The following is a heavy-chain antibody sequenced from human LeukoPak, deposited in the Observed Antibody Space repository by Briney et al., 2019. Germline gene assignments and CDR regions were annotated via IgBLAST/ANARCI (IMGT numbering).Heavy chain of an antibody. D-gene: IGHD1-26*01. CDR1: GYTFTGYY. Sequence: SVKVSCKASGYTFTGYYMHWVRQAPGQGLEWMGGIIPIFGTANYAQKFQGRVTITADESTSTAYMELSSLRSEDTAVYYCASSSIVGATTLIDYWGQGTLVTVSS. V-gene: IGHV1-69*13. CDR2: IIPIFGTA. J-gene: IGHJ4*02. CDR3: ASSSIVGATTLIDY.